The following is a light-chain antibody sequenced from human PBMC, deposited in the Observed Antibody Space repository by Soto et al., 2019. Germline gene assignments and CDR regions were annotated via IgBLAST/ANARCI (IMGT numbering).Light chain of an antibody. V-gene: IGKV2-30*01. J-gene: IGKJ1*01. CDR1: QSLAYRDGNTY. CDR3: MQGTYWLWT. CDR2: KVS. Sequence: DVVLTQSPLSLPVSLGQPASISCRSSQSLAYRDGNTYLNWFQQRPGQSPRRLIYKVSNRDSGVPDRFSGSGSGTDFTLKISRVEAEDVGVYYCMQGTYWLWTFGQGTKVEIK.